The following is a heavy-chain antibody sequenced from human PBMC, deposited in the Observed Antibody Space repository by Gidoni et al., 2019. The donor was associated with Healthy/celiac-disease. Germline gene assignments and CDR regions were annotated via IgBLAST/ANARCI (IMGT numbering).Heavy chain of an antibody. CDR1: GFTLVEYA. CDR2: IRRKAYCGTT. V-gene: IGHV3-49*03. Sequence: EVQLVEDGVGLVQPGRSLGLSGTACGFTLVEYAMSWFRQAPGKGLEWVGFIRRKAYCGTTESAASVKGRFTISRDDSKSIAYLQMNSLKTEDTAVYYCTRDQTGIAVAGQKLFDYWGQGTLVTVSS. CDR3: TRDQTGIAVAGQKLFDY. J-gene: IGHJ4*02. D-gene: IGHD6-19*01.